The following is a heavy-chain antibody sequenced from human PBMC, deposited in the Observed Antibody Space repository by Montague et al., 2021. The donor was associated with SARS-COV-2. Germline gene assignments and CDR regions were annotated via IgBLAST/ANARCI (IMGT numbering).Heavy chain of an antibody. V-gene: IGHV4-39*01. D-gene: IGHD3-9*01. Sequence: SETLSLTCTVSGGSISSSSYYWGWIRQPPGKGLEWIGSIYYSGSTYFNPSLKSRVTISVGTSKNQFSMKLSSVTAADTAVYYCARLGVPLRYIDWSAGEANWFDPWGQGTLVTVSS. CDR1: GGSISSSSYY. CDR2: IYYSGST. CDR3: ARLGVPLRYIDWSAGEANWFDP. J-gene: IGHJ5*02.